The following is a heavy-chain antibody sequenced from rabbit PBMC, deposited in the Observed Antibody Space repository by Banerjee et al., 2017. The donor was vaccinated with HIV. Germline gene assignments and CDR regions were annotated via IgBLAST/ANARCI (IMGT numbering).Heavy chain of an antibody. CDR2: IYAGSSGST. CDR3: ARGGYGNSNSYYKL. J-gene: IGHJ6*01. V-gene: IGHV1S45*01. D-gene: IGHD8-1*01. CDR1: GFSFSNNYW. Sequence: QEQLVESGGGLVQPEGSLTLTCKASGFSFSNNYWICWVRQAPGKGLEWIACIYAGSSGSTYYASWAKGRFTISKTSSTTVTLQMTSLTAADTATYFCARGGYGNSNSYYKLWGPGTLVTVS.